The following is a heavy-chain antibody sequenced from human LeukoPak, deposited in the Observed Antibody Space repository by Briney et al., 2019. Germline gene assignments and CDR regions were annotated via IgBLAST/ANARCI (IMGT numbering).Heavy chain of an antibody. Sequence: GGSLRLSCAASGFTFSTYGMHWVRQAPGKGLEWVAFISYDGSDKEYADSMKGRFTISRDNSKNTLYLQMNSLRAEDTAVYYCAKGKASTGHHYFDYWGQGTLVTVSS. V-gene: IGHV3-30*02. D-gene: IGHD1-1*01. CDR3: AKGKASTGHHYFDY. CDR2: ISYDGSDK. J-gene: IGHJ4*02. CDR1: GFTFSTYG.